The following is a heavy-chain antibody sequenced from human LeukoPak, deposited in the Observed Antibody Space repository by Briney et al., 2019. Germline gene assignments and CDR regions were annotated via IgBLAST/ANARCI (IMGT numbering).Heavy chain of an antibody. CDR2: INGDGSST. CDR3: ARVLRYFDR. CDR1: GFTLSDYW. Sequence: GGSLRLSCGGSGFTLSDYWMHWVRQVPGKGLVWVSRINGDGSSTSYADSVKGRFTISRDSAKNTLHLQMNSLRAEDTAIYYCARVLRYFDRWGQGTLVTVSS. D-gene: IGHD3-9*01. V-gene: IGHV3-74*01. J-gene: IGHJ4*02.